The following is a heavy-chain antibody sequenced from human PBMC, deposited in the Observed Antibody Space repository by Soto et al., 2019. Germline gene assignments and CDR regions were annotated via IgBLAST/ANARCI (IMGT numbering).Heavy chain of an antibody. V-gene: IGHV4-31*03. J-gene: IGHJ4*02. Sequence: SETLSLTCTVSGGSISSGGYYWSWIRQHPGKGLEWIGYIYYSGSTYYNPSLKSRVTISVDTSKNQSSLKLSSVTAADTAVYYCARVQETKPAGSGGSCYSDWGQGTLVTVSS. D-gene: IGHD2-15*01. CDR2: IYYSGST. CDR1: GGSISSGGYY. CDR3: ARVQETKPAGSGGSCYSD.